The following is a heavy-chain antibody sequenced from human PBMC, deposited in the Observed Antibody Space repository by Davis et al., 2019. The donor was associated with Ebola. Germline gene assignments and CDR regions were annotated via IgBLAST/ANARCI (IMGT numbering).Heavy chain of an antibody. CDR2: INPKTGGT. D-gene: IGHD3-16*02. J-gene: IGHJ4*02. CDR1: GYTFTDYY. Sequence: ASVKVSCKASGYTFTDYYMHWVRQAPGQGLEWMGRINPKTGGTNYAQKFLGRVTMTTDTSITTAFMELGSLTSDDTAVYYCARDRRLSTDYIGGSYPSDYWGQGTLVTVSS. V-gene: IGHV1-2*02. CDR3: ARDRRLSTDYIGGSYPSDY.